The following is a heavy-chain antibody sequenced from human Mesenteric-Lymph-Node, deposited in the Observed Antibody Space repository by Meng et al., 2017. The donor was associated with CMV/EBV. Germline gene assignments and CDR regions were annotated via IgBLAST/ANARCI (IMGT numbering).Heavy chain of an antibody. J-gene: IGHJ4*02. CDR2: ISAYNGNA. Sequence: VSVKVSCKASGYTFTSYGISWVRQAPGQGLEWMGWISAYNGNADYAQKLQGRVTMTTDTSTSTAYMELRSLRSDDTAVYYCARVGAYCTAVSCNDYWGQGTLVTVSS. CDR3: ARVGAYCTAVSCNDY. CDR1: GYTFTSYG. D-gene: IGHD2-8*02. V-gene: IGHV1-18*01.